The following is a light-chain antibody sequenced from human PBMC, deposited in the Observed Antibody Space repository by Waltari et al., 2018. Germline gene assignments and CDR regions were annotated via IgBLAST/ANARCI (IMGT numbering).Light chain of an antibody. Sequence: IQMTQSPSSLSASVGGTVTITCQASQDIENQLNWYQQRTGKAHKLLIARASSLRDGIPSRCSGSGSCTDFTLTINSLQAEDFATYYCPQGYDLPITFGGGTKVEIK. V-gene: IGKV1-6*01. CDR2: RAS. CDR3: PQGYDLPIT. J-gene: IGKJ4*01. CDR1: QDIENQ.